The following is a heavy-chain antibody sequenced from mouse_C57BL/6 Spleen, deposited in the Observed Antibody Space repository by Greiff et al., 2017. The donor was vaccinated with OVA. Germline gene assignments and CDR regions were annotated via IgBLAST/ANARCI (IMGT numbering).Heavy chain of an antibody. D-gene: IGHD1-1*01. Sequence: EVKLVESEGGLVQPGSSMKLSCTASGFTFSDYYMAWVRQVPEKGLEWVANINYDGSSTYYLDSLKSRFIISRDNAKNILYLQVSSLKSEDTATYYGAREGYYGRVARGYFDVWGTGTTVTVSS. CDR3: AREGYYGRVARGYFDV. J-gene: IGHJ1*03. CDR2: INYDGSST. CDR1: GFTFSDYY. V-gene: IGHV5-16*01.